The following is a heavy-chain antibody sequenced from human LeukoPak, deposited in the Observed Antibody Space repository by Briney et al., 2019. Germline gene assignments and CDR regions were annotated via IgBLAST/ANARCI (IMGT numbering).Heavy chain of an antibody. CDR1: GYTFTGYY. V-gene: IGHV1-2*02. CDR3: ARVVVRRGYYYYYGMDV. J-gene: IGHJ6*02. CDR2: INPNSGGA. D-gene: IGHD3-22*01. Sequence: ASVKVSCKASGYTFTGYYMPWVRQAPGQGLEWMGWINPNSGGANYAQKFQGRVTMTRDTSISTAYMELSRLRSDDTAVYYCARVVVRRGYYYYYGMDVWGQGTTVTVSS.